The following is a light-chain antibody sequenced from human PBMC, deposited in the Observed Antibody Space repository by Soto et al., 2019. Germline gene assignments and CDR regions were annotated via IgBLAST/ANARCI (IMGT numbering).Light chain of an antibody. CDR1: QGIGTW. V-gene: IGKV1-12*01. J-gene: IGKJ5*01. Sequence: DIQMTQSPSSVSASVGDTVTISCRASQGIGTWLAWYQQKPGKAPKLLIAAASSLQSGVPSRFSGSGSGTDFTLTISSVQPEDFATYYCQQASTFPHTFGQGTRLEIK. CDR2: AAS. CDR3: QQASTFPHT.